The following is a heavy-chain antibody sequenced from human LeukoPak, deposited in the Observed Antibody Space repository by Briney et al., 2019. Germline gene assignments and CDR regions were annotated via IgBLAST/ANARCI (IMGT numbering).Heavy chain of an antibody. J-gene: IGHJ4*02. V-gene: IGHV4-39*07. D-gene: IGHD1-26*01. CDR2: INYSGGT. CDR1: DGSLSSSSYY. CDR3: ATPPYSGGATDY. Sequence: PSETLSLTCTVSDGSLSSSSYYWGWIRQPPGKGLEWIASINYSGGTYYNPSLKSRVTLSVDTSKNQFSLKVNSVTAADTAVYYCATPPYSGGATDYWGQGSLVTVSS.